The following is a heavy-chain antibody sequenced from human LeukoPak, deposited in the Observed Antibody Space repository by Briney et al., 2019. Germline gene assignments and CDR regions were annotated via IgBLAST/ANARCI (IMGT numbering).Heavy chain of an antibody. CDR3: ARVGSGSCYKAYNWFDP. J-gene: IGHJ5*02. CDR1: GGSISSYY. CDR2: IYTSGST. D-gene: IGHD3-10*01. Sequence: SETLSLTCTVSGGSISSYYWSWIRQPAGKGLEWIGRIYTSGSTNYNPSLKSRVTMSVDTSKNQFSLKLSSVTAADTAVYYCARVGSGSCYKAYNWFDPWGQGTLVTVSS. V-gene: IGHV4-4*07.